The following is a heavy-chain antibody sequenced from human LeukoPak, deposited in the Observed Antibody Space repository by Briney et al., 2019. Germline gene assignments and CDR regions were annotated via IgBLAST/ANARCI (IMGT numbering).Heavy chain of an antibody. Sequence: GGSLRLSCAASGFTFSSYSMNWVRQAPGKGLEWVSYISSSSSTIYYADSVKGRFTISRDNAENSLYLQMNSLRAEDTAVCYCVRYCISTSCYSDIVYWGQGALVTVSS. D-gene: IGHD2-2*02. V-gene: IGHV3-48*01. CDR3: VRYCISTSCYSDIVY. J-gene: IGHJ4*02. CDR1: GFTFSSYS. CDR2: ISSSSSTI.